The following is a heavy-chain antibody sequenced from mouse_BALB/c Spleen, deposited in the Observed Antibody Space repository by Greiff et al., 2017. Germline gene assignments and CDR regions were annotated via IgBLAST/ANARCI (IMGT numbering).Heavy chain of an antibody. V-gene: IGHV14-3*02. Sequence: EVQLQQSGAELVRSGASVKLSCTASGFNIKDTYMHWVKQRPEQGLEWIGRIDPANGNTKYDPKFQGKATITADTSSNTAYLQLSSLTSEDTAVYYCARNYYGSSYGYWGQGTTLTVSS. D-gene: IGHD1-1*01. CDR3: ARNYYGSSYGY. J-gene: IGHJ2*01. CDR1: GFNIKDTY. CDR2: IDPANGNT.